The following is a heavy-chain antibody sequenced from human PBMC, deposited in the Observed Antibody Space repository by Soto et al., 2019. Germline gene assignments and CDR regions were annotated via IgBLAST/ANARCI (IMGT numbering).Heavy chain of an antibody. V-gene: IGHV1-69*08. J-gene: IGHJ3*02. CDR3: ARDTYYYDSSGYSGHAFDI. CDR2: IIPILGIA. Sequence: QVQLVQSGAEVKKPGSSVKVSCKASGGTFSSYTISWVRQAPGQGLEWMGRIIPILGIANYAQKFQGRVTITADKATSTDYMELSSLRSEDTAVYYCARDTYYYDSSGYSGHAFDIWGQGTMVTVSS. D-gene: IGHD3-22*01. CDR1: GGTFSSYT.